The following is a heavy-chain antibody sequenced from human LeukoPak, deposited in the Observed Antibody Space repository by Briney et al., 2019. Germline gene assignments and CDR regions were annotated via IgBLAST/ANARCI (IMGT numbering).Heavy chain of an antibody. CDR1: GFTFDNYA. V-gene: IGHV3-23*01. CDR3: ARDHSLEYGNWFDP. J-gene: IGHJ5*02. D-gene: IGHD3-3*01. CDR2: ITGSGGSP. Sequence: GGSLRLSCAASGFTFDNYAVSWVRQGPGKGLEWVSGITGSGGSPYYADSAKGRFTISRDNSKNTLYLQMNSLRTEDMALYYCARDHSLEYGNWFDPWGQGTLVTVSS.